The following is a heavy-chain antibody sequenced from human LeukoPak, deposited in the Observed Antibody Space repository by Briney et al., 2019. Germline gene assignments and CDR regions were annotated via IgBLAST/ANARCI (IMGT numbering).Heavy chain of an antibody. CDR3: ARAWRGYSYGYFDY. Sequence: SVKVSCKASGGTFSSYVISWVRQAPGQGLEWMGGIIPIFGTANYAQKFQGRVTITADESTSTAYMELSSLRSEDTAVYYCARAWRGYSYGYFDYWGQGTLVTVSS. CDR2: IIPIFGTA. J-gene: IGHJ4*02. V-gene: IGHV1-69*01. CDR1: GGTFSSYV. D-gene: IGHD5-18*01.